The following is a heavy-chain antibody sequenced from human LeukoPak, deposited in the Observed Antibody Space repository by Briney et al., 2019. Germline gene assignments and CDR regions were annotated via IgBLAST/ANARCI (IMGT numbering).Heavy chain of an antibody. D-gene: IGHD1-7*01. J-gene: IGHJ4*02. Sequence: GGSLRLSCAASGFTFSDHYMDWVRQAPGKGLEWVGRTRNKVNSYTIEYAASVKGRFTISRDDSKNLLYLQMSSLKTEDTAVYYCATGLTGTIDYWGQGTLVTVSS. CDR2: TRNKVNSYTI. V-gene: IGHV3-72*01. CDR1: GFTFSDHY. CDR3: ATGLTGTIDY.